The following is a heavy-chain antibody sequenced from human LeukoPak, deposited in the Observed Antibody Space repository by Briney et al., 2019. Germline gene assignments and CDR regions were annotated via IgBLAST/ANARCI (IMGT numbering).Heavy chain of an antibody. D-gene: IGHD6-19*01. J-gene: IGHJ3*02. CDR1: GGSFSGYY. V-gene: IGHV4-34*01. CDR2: INHSGST. Sequence: SETLSLTCAVYGGSFSGYYWSWIRQPPGKGLEWIGEINHSGSTNYNPSLKSRVTISVDTSKNQFSLKLSSVTAADTAVYYCARSGWGNRQAFDIWGQGTMVTVSS. CDR3: ARSGWGNRQAFDI.